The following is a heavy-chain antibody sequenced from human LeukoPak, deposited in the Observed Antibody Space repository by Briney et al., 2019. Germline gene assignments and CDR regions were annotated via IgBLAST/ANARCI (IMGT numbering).Heavy chain of an antibody. CDR3: ARGQRNYYYYYGMDV. CDR2: INHSGST. V-gene: IGHV4-34*01. J-gene: IGHJ6*02. CDR1: GGSFSGYY. Sequence: SETLSLTCAVYGGSFSGYYWSWIRQPPGKGLEWIGEINHSGSTNYNPSLKSRVTISVDTSKNQFSLKLSSMTAADTAVYYCARGQRNYYYYYGMDVWGQGTTVTVSS.